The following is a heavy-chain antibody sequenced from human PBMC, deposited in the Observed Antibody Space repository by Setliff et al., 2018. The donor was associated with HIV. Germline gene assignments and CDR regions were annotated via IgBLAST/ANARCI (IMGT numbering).Heavy chain of an antibody. J-gene: IGHJ3*02. CDR3: VRCSNRNYVTNAFDI. V-gene: IGHV4-4*09. CDR1: AVSIGGYS. Sequence: SETLSLTCTVSAVSIGGYSWSWIRQSPGKGLEWIGSIYSTDTTNHNPSLESRVTISVDTSKNQFSLKVNSVTAADSAVYYCVRCSNRNYVTNAFDIWGQGTTVTVSS. CDR2: IYSTDTT. D-gene: IGHD1-7*01.